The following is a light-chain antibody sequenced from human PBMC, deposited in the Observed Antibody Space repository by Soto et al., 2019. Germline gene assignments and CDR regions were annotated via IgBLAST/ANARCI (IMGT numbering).Light chain of an antibody. V-gene: IGLV2-23*01. CDR2: EDY. CDR1: SSDIGSYER. J-gene: IGLJ7*01. CDR3: CSYAGSDIFVV. Sequence: QSVLTQPASVSGSPGQSITISCTGTSSDIGSYERVSWYQRHPGKAPKLMIYEDYRRPSGISNRFSGSKSGNTASLTISGLQAEDEADYYCCSYAGSDIFVVFGGGTQLTVL.